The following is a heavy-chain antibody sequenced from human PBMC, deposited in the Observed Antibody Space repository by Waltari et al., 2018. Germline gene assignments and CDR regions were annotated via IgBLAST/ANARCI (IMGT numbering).Heavy chain of an antibody. CDR1: GFTFSSYG. CDR3: AKDSPSVVAATSAFDI. J-gene: IGHJ3*02. D-gene: IGHD2-15*01. Sequence: QVQLVESGGGVVQPGGSLRLSCAASGFTFSSYGMHCVRQAPGKGLAWVAFIRYDGSNKYYADSVKGRFTLSRDNSKNTLYLQMNSLRAEDTAVYYCAKDSPSVVAATSAFDIWGQGTMVTVSS. V-gene: IGHV3-30*02. CDR2: IRYDGSNK.